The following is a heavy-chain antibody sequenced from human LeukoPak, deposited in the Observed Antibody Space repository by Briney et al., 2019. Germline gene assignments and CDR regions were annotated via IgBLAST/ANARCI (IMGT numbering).Heavy chain of an antibody. CDR3: ARQPPRGSWFFDL. Sequence: TSETLSLTCTVSGGSISTYYWNWIRQPPGKGLEWIGSVYYSGNTYYNPSLKSRITASVDTSKNQFSLKVTSVTAEDTAVYYCARQPPRGSWFFDLWGRGTLVTVSS. CDR2: VYYSGNT. D-gene: IGHD3-10*01. V-gene: IGHV4-59*08. CDR1: GGSISTYY. J-gene: IGHJ2*01.